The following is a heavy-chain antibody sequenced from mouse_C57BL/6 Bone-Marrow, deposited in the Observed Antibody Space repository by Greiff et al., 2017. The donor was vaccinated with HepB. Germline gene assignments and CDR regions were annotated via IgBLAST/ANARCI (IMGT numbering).Heavy chain of an antibody. Sequence: QVQLQQSGAELPRPGASVKLSCKASGYTFTSYGISWVKQRTGQGLEWIGEIYPRSGNTYYNEKFKGKATLTADKSSSTAYMELRRLTSEDSAVYFCAERTTVVANYVDDWGQGTTLTVSS. CDR1: GYTFTSYG. V-gene: IGHV1-81*01. D-gene: IGHD1-1*01. CDR3: AERTTVVANYVDD. J-gene: IGHJ2*01. CDR2: IYPRSGNT.